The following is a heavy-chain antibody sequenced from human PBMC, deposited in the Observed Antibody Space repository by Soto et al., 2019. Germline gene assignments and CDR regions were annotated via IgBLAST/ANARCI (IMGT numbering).Heavy chain of an antibody. Sequence: GGSVRLSCVASGFNFDDSAMSWVRQVPGKGLEWVSGITRNSGHILYADSVKGRFTTSRDNAKKSLYLELNSLRPEDTALYYCAKGRSSMIVVVMDYWGQGTPVTVSS. D-gene: IGHD3-22*01. J-gene: IGHJ4*02. CDR1: GFNFDDSA. CDR3: AKGRSSMIVVVMDY. CDR2: ITRNSGHI. V-gene: IGHV3-9*01.